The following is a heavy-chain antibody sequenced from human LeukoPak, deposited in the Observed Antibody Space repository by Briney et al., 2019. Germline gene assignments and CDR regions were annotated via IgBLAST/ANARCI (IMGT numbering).Heavy chain of an antibody. D-gene: IGHD2-2*01. Sequence: GGSLRLSCAASGFTFDDYAMHWVRQAPGKGLEWVSLISWDGGSTYYADSVKGRFTISRDNAKNSLYLQMNSLRAEDTAVYYCAKDGYCSSTNCYPAPYWGQGTLVTVSS. CDR1: GFTFDDYA. J-gene: IGHJ4*02. CDR2: ISWDGGST. CDR3: AKDGYCSSTNCYPAPY. V-gene: IGHV3-43D*03.